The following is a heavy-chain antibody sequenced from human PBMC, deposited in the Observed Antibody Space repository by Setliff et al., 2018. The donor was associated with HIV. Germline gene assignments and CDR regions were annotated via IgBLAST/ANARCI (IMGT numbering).Heavy chain of an antibody. Sequence: GGSLRLSCTASGFTFSRHAMTWVRQAPGKGLEWVSTIPSNSEYTIYADSVEGRFTISRDNNKNTLYLQMNSLRAEDTAVYYCARDKDEDYGSTSFDYWGQGILVTVSS. CDR2: IPSNSEYT. CDR1: GFTFSRHA. D-gene: IGHD4-17*01. V-gene: IGHV3-23*01. J-gene: IGHJ4*02. CDR3: ARDKDEDYGSTSFDY.